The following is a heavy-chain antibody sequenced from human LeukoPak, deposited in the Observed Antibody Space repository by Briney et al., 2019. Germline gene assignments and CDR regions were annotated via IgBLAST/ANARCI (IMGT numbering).Heavy chain of an antibody. J-gene: IGHJ4*02. V-gene: IGHV4-34*01. CDR3: ARLRYGEGY. Sequence: SETLSLTCAVYGGSFSGDFWSWIRQSPGKGLEWIGEINHGGSTTYNPSLQSRVTMSVDTSTNQISLKMTSVTAADTAVYYCARLRYGEGYWGQGTLVTVSS. CDR1: GGSFSGDF. CDR2: INHGGST. D-gene: IGHD4-17*01.